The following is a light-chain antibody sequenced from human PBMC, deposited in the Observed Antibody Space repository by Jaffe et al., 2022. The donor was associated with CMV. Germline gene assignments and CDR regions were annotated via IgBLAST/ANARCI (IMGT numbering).Light chain of an antibody. CDR3: SSFTSTATRVL. CDR2: DVN. Sequence: QSALTQPASVSGSPGQSITISCTGTSSDVGDYNYVSWYQQHPGKAPKFIIYDVNIRPSGVSDRFSGSKSGDTASLTISGLQVEDEAHYYCSSFTSTATRVLFGGGTKLTVL. V-gene: IGLV2-14*03. CDR1: SSDVGDYNY. J-gene: IGLJ2*01.